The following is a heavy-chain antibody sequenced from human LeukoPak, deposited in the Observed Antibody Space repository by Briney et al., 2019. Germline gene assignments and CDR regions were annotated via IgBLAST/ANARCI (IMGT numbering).Heavy chain of an antibody. Sequence: RASVKVSCKTSGYTFSTYGLSWVRQAPGQGVEWMGWISGNSGKTHYAQKFQDRVTLTTDTSSTTAFMELRSLRSDDTAMYYCARNAGSYFEFAPWGQGTLVTVSS. CDR3: ARNAGSYFEFAP. CDR2: ISGNSGKT. D-gene: IGHD1-26*01. CDR1: GYTFSTYG. V-gene: IGHV1-18*01. J-gene: IGHJ5*02.